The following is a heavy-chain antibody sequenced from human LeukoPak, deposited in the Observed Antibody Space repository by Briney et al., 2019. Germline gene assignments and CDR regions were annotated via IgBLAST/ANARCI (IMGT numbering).Heavy chain of an antibody. D-gene: IGHD3-10*01. V-gene: IGHV4-30-4*01. CDR1: GGSITSGDYY. Sequence: SQTLSLTCTVSGGSITSGDYYWSWIRQPPGKGLEWIGYIYYSGSTYYNPSLKSRVTISVDTSKNQFSLKVNSVTAADTAVYYCARGPITMARGVIIAFDYWGQGTLVTVSS. CDR3: ARGPITMARGVIIAFDY. J-gene: IGHJ4*02. CDR2: IYYSGST.